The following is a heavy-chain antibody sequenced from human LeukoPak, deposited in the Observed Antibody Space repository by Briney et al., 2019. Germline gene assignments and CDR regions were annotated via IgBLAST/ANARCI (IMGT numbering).Heavy chain of an antibody. CDR1: GVSISSYY. Sequence: SETLSLTCTVSGVSISSYYWSWIRQPAGKGLEWIGHIYTSGSTNYNPSLKSRVTMSVDTSKNLFSLKLTSVTAAAPAVNYCARGGCTVTTGGYFDYWGQGTLVTVSS. V-gene: IGHV4-4*07. J-gene: IGHJ4*02. D-gene: IGHD4-17*01. CDR3: ARGGCTVTTGGYFDY. CDR2: IYTSGST.